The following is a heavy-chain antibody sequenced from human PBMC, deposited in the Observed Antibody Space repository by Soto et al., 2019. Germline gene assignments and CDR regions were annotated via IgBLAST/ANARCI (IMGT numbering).Heavy chain of an antibody. V-gene: IGHV3-13*01. J-gene: IGHJ4*02. CDR3: ARGNSGWYSEFDY. CDR2: IGTTGEA. CDR1: GFTPSNYD. Sequence: PGGSLRLSCAASGFTPSNYDMQWVRQAAGRGLEWLSAIGTTGEAYYPGSVKGRFTISRDNAKNSVYLQVNSLRAGDTAVYYCARGNSGWYSEFDYWGQGVLVTVSS. D-gene: IGHD6-19*01.